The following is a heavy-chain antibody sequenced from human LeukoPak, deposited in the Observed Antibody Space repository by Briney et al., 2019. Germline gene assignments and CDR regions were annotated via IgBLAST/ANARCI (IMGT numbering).Heavy chain of an antibody. V-gene: IGHV1-2*02. J-gene: IGHJ5*02. CDR1: GYTFTDYY. CDR3: ARDQVLRVNRFDP. CDR2: INPNSGDT. Sequence: GASVKVSCKASGYTFTDYYIHWVRQAPGQGLEWMGWINPNSGDTNYAQNFQGRVTMTRDTSFSTAYMELSRLTSDDTAVYFCARDQVLRVNRFDPWGQGTLVTVSS. D-gene: IGHD4/OR15-4a*01.